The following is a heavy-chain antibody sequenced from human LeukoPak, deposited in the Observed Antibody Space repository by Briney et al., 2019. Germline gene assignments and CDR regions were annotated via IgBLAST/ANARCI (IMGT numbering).Heavy chain of an antibody. J-gene: IGHJ4*02. CDR3: ARATYEDFDS. Sequence: SQTLSLTCTVSGGSISSGNYYWSWIRQPAGKGLEWVGRIYTSGSTNYNPSLKSRVTISVDTSKSQFSLKLSSVIAADAAVYYCARATYEDFDSWGQGTLVTVSS. V-gene: IGHV4-61*02. CDR1: GGSISSGNYY. CDR2: IYTSGST. D-gene: IGHD3-22*01.